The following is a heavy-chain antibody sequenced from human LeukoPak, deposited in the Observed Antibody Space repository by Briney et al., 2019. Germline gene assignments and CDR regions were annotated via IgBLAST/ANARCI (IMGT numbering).Heavy chain of an antibody. CDR1: GGSISSYY. CDR2: NYYSGST. CDR3: ARSFLDYDILTGYFDYYYYGMDV. J-gene: IGHJ6*02. D-gene: IGHD3-9*01. V-gene: IGHV4-59*01. Sequence: PSETLSLTCTVSGGSISSYYWSWIRQPPGKGLEWIGYNYYSGSTNYNPSLKSRVTISVDTSKNQFSLKLSSVTAADTAVYYCARSFLDYDILTGYFDYYYYGMDVWGRGTTVTVSS.